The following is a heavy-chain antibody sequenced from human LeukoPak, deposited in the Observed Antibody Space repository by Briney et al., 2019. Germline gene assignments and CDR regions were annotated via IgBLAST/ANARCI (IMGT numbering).Heavy chain of an antibody. CDR2: IYYSGST. D-gene: IGHD4-17*01. Sequence: SETLSLTCTVSGGSISSYYWSWIRQPPGKGLEWIGYIYYSGSTNYNPSLKSRVTISVDTSKNQFSLKLSSVTAADTAVYYCARDEVTTDAFDIWGQGTMVTVSS. CDR1: GGSISSYY. V-gene: IGHV4-59*01. J-gene: IGHJ3*02. CDR3: ARDEVTTDAFDI.